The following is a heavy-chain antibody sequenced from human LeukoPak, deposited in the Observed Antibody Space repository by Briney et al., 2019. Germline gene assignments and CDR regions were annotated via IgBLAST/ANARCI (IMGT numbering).Heavy chain of an antibody. CDR3: ARDPRIVGATGASDI. D-gene: IGHD1-26*01. Sequence: PGGSLRLSCAASGSTFTTYWMSWVRQAPGKGLEWVANIRQDGSEKYYVDSVKGRFSISRDNAKNSLYLQMISLRAEDTAVYYCARDPRIVGATGASDIWGQGTMVTVSS. V-gene: IGHV3-7*01. J-gene: IGHJ3*02. CDR2: IRQDGSEK. CDR1: GSTFTTYW.